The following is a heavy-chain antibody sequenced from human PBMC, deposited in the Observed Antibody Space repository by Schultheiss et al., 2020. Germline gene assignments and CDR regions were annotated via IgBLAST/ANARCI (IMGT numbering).Heavy chain of an antibody. D-gene: IGHD6-13*01. CDR3: ARGIAAAGYYFDY. V-gene: IGHV3-21*01. CDR1: GFTFSSYS. Sequence: GESLKISCAASGFTFSSYSMNWVRQAPGKGLEWVSSISSSSSYIYYADSVKGRFTISRDNAKNSLYLQMNSLRAEDTAVYYCARGIAAAGYYFDYWGQGTLVTVSS. CDR2: ISSSSSYI. J-gene: IGHJ4*02.